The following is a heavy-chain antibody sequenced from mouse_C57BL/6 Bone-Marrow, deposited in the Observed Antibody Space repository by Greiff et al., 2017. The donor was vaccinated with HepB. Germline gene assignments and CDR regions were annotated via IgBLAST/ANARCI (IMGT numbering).Heavy chain of an antibody. Sequence: EVKLEESGGGLVQPGGSMKLSCAASGFTFSDAWMDWVRQSPEKGLEWVAEIRNKANNHATYYAESVKGRFTISRDDSKSSVYLQMNSLRAEDTGIYYCTRPSLWYPHYYAMDYWGQGTSVTVSS. CDR1: GFTFSDAW. J-gene: IGHJ4*01. D-gene: IGHD2-1*01. CDR2: IRNKANNHAT. CDR3: TRPSLWYPHYYAMDY. V-gene: IGHV6-6*01.